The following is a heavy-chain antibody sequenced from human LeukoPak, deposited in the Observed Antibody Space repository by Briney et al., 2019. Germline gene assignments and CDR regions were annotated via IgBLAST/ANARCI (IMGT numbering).Heavy chain of an antibody. D-gene: IGHD3-10*01. J-gene: IGHJ6*02. CDR1: GYTFTGYY. CDR3: ARGISPLWFGELDLHGMDV. V-gene: IGHV1-2*04. Sequence: ASVKVSCKASGYTFTGYYMHWVRQAPGQGLEWMGWINPNSGGTNYAQKFQGWVTMTRDTSISTAYMELSRLRSDDTAVYYCARGISPLWFGELDLHGMDVWGQGTTVTVSS. CDR2: INPNSGGT.